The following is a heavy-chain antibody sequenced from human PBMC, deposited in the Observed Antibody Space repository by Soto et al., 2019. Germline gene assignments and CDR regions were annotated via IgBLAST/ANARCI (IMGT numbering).Heavy chain of an antibody. CDR2: ISSGSSDT. CDR1: GFTFRLVS. J-gene: IGHJ4*01. V-gene: IGHV3-21*01. Sequence: GGSLLVSCESSGFTFRLVSMNWVRQVPGKGLEWVASISSGSSDTWYADSVKGRFIISRDNAQNSLFLQMNTLRPEDTAMYYCARVAYWGPGTKVTVSS. CDR3: ARVAY.